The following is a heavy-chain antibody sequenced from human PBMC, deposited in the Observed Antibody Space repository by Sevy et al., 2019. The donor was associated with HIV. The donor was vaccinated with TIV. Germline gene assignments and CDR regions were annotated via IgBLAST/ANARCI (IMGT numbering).Heavy chain of an antibody. CDR3: ARDLGTWIQLPFDY. Sequence: GGSLRLSCAASGFTFSSYAMHWVRQAPGKGLDWVAVISNDGSNKYYADSVKGRFTISRDNSKNTLYLQMNSLRAEDTAVYYCARDLGTWIQLPFDYWGQGTLVTVSS. J-gene: IGHJ4*02. CDR1: GFTFSSYA. D-gene: IGHD5-18*01. V-gene: IGHV3-30-3*01. CDR2: ISNDGSNK.